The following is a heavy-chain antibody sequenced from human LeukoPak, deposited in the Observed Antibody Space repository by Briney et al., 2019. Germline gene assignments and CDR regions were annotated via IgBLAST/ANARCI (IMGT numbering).Heavy chain of an antibody. D-gene: IGHD3-3*01. CDR3: AKDMRRITIFGVVLDS. J-gene: IGHJ5*02. CDR1: GFTFDDYT. Sequence: GGSLRFSGAASGFTFDDYTMHLLRQAPGNGLGWVFLIRWDSGTTYYADSLKGRFTFSRDNSKNSPYLQMYSLRTEDTALYYCAKDMRRITIFGVVLDSWGQGTLVTVSS. CDR2: IRWDSGTT. V-gene: IGHV3-43*01.